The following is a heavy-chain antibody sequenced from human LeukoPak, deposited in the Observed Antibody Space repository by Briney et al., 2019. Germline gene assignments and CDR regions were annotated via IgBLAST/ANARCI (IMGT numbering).Heavy chain of an antibody. J-gene: IGHJ6*03. Sequence: PGGSLRLSCAASGSTFSHYWMHWVRQGPGKGLVWVSRINSDGGSTDYADSVKGRFTISRDNAENTLYLQMNSLRAEDTAVYYCARSGDLGYYYMDVWGKGTTVTVSS. D-gene: IGHD4-17*01. V-gene: IGHV3-74*01. CDR1: GSTFSHYW. CDR2: INSDGGST. CDR3: ARSGDLGYYYMDV.